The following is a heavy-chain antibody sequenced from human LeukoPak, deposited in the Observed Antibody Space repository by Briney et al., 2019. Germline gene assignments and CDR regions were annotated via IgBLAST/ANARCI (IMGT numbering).Heavy chain of an antibody. D-gene: IGHD3-22*01. V-gene: IGHV4-38-2*02. CDR2: IFHSGNS. CDR3: ASFNYYDSSGYSPITAFDI. Sequence: SETLSLTCTVSGYSMSSGYYWGWIRQPPGKGLQWIGSIFHSGNSYYNPSLKSRVTISVDTSKNQFSLKLSSVTAADTAVYYCASFNYYDSSGYSPITAFDIWGQGTMVTVSS. CDR1: GYSMSSGYY. J-gene: IGHJ3*02.